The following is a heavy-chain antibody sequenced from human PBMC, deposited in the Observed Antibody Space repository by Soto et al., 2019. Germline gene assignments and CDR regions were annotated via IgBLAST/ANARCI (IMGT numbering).Heavy chain of an antibody. V-gene: IGHV4-39*01. CDR3: ASYPGIAVAGTNYYYGMDV. D-gene: IGHD6-19*01. J-gene: IGHJ6*02. CDR1: GGSISSSSYY. Sequence: PSETLSLTCTVSGGSISSSSYYWGWIRQPPGKGLEWIGSIYYSGSTYYNPSLKSRVTISVDTSKNQFSLKLSSVTAADTAVYYCASYPGIAVAGTNYYYGMDVWGQGTTVT. CDR2: IYYSGST.